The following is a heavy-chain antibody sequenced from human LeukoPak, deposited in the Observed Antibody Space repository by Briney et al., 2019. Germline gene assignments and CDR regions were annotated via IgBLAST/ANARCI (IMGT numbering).Heavy chain of an antibody. CDR3: ARRRNDAFDI. Sequence: GESLKISCKGSGYSLTSYWIRWVRQMPGKSLEWMGIIYPGDSDTRYSPSFQGQVGISADKSISTAYLQWSGLEASDTAMYYCARRRNDAFDIWGQGTMVTVSS. CDR1: GYSLTSYW. CDR2: IYPGDSDT. J-gene: IGHJ3*02. V-gene: IGHV5-51*01.